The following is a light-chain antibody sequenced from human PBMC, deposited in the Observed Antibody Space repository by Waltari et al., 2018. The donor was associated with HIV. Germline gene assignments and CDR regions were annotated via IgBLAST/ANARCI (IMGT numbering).Light chain of an antibody. CDR3: CSYAGDSNYV. Sequence: QSALTQPASVSGSLGQSISISCSGSSSDLGLYNLVSWYQVSPGKAPKLIIHEVNKRPSVVSVRFSGSKSGKTASLTISGLPTEDEADYYCCSYAGDSNYVFGTGTKVTVL. CDR1: SSDLGLYNL. V-gene: IGLV2-23*02. CDR2: EVN. J-gene: IGLJ1*01.